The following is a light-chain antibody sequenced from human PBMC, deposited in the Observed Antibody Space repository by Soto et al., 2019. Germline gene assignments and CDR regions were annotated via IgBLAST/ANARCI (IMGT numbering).Light chain of an antibody. Sequence: DIQMTQSPSSLSASVGDAVTITCRAGHSIGTDLSWYQLKPGKPPRLLIYAASSLQTGVPSRFSGSGSGTDFAPTITGLQPEDFATYYWQQSYNSPPTFGQETRV. V-gene: IGKV1-39*01. CDR1: HSIGTD. J-gene: IGKJ1*01. CDR2: AAS. CDR3: QQSYNSPPT.